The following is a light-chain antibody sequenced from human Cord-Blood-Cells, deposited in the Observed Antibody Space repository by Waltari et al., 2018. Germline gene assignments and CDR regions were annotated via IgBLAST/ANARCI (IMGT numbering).Light chain of an antibody. CDR2: EVS. J-gene: IGLJ3*02. V-gene: IGLV2-23*02. CDR1: SRDVGSYNL. CDR3: CSYAGSWV. Sequence: QSALTQPASVSGSPGPSITISCTGTSRDVGSYNLVSWYQQHPGKAPQLMIYEVSKRPSGVSNRFSGSKSGNTASLTISGLQAEDEADYYCCSYAGSWVFGGGTKLTVL.